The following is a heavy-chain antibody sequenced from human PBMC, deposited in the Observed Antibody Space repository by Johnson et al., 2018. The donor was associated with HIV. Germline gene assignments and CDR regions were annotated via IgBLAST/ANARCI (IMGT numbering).Heavy chain of an antibody. Sequence: QVQLVESGGGVVQPGRSLRLSCAASGFTFSSYGMHWVRQAPGKGLEWVAVISYDGSNKYYADSVKGRFTISRDNSKNSLYLQMNSLRAEDTAVYYCAREGEGGAFDIWGQVTMVTVSA. CDR1: GFTFSSYG. V-gene: IGHV3-30*03. CDR3: AREGEGGAFDI. D-gene: IGHD3-16*01. J-gene: IGHJ3*02. CDR2: ISYDGSNK.